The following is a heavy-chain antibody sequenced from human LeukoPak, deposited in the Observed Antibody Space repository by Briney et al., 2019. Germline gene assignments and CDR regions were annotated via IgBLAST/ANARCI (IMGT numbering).Heavy chain of an antibody. D-gene: IGHD2-15*01. J-gene: IGHJ5*02. CDR2: ISSSSSYI. CDR1: GFTFSSYS. V-gene: IGHV3-21*06. CDR3: ARDEVAYCSGGSCYSTWFDP. Sequence: PGGPLRPSCAASGFTFSSYSMNWVRQAPGKGLEWVSSISSSSSYIYYADSVKGRFTISRDNAKNSLYLQMNSLRAEDTAVYYCARDEVAYCSGGSCYSTWFDPWGQGTLVTVSS.